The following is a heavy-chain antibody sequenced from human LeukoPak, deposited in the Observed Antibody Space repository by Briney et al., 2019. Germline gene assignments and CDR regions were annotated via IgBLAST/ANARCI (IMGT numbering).Heavy chain of an antibody. CDR1: GFTFSNAW. J-gene: IGHJ4*02. CDR2: IKSKTDGGTT. D-gene: IGHD3-10*01. CDR3: TTGVVRGVIIH. V-gene: IGHV3-15*01. Sequence: PGGSLRLSCAASGFTFSNAWMSWVRQAPGNGLEWVGRIKSKTDGGTTDYAAPVKGRFTISRDDSKNTLYLQMNSLKTEDTAVYYCTTGVVRGVIIHWGQGTLVTVSS.